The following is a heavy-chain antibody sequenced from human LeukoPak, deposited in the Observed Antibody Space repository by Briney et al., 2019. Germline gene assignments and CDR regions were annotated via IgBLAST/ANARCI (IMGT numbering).Heavy chain of an antibody. V-gene: IGHV4-30-4*01. D-gene: IGHD3-22*01. CDR2: IYYSGST. CDR1: GGSISSGDYY. J-gene: IGHJ4*02. Sequence: SETLSLTCTVSGGSISSGDYYWSWIRQPPGKGLEWIGYIYYSGSTYYNPSLKSRVTISVDTSKNQFSLKLSSVTAADAAVYYCARVYYYDNSGYGKDYFDYWGQGTLVTVSS. CDR3: ARVYYYDNSGYGKDYFDY.